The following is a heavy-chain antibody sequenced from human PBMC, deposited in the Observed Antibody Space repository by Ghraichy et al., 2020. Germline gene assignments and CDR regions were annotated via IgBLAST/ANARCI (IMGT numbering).Heavy chain of an antibody. CDR2: INHSGST. CDR1: GGSFSGYY. CDR3: ARGGMAARLRAVAGASDAFDI. Sequence: SETLSLTCAVYGGSFSGYYWSWIRQPPGKGLEWIGEINHSGSTNYNPSLKSRVTISVDTSKNQFSLKLSSVTAADTAVYYCARGGMAARLRAVAGASDAFDIWGQGTMVTVSS. V-gene: IGHV4-34*01. D-gene: IGHD6-19*01. J-gene: IGHJ3*02.